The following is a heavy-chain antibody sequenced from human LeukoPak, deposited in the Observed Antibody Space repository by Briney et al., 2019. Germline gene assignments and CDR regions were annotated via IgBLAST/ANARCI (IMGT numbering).Heavy chain of an antibody. V-gene: IGHV4-39*07. J-gene: IGHJ5*02. D-gene: IGHD6-25*01. CDR3: ARRIAAYWFDP. CDR1: GGSISSSSYY. CDR2: IYYSGST. Sequence: NSSETLSLTCTVSGGSISSSSYYWGWIRQPPGKGLEWIGSIYYSGSTYYNPSLKSRVTISVDTSKNQFSLKLSSVTAADTAVYYCARRIAAYWFDPWGQGTLVTVSS.